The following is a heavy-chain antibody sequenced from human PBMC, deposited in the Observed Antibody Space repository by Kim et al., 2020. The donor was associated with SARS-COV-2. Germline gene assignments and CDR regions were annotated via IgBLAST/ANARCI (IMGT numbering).Heavy chain of an antibody. Sequence: SETLSLTCTVSGGSISSYYWSWIRQPPGKGLEWIGYIYYSGSTNYNPSLKSRVTISVDTSKNQFSLKLSSVTAADTAVYYCARGWPDTYYYDSSGYYPYYFDYWGQGTLVTVSS. CDR1: GGSISSYY. V-gene: IGHV4-59*13. J-gene: IGHJ4*02. D-gene: IGHD3-22*01. CDR3: ARGWPDTYYYDSSGYYPYYFDY. CDR2: IYYSGST.